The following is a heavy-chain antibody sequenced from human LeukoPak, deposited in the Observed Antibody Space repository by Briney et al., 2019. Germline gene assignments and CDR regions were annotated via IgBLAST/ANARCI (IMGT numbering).Heavy chain of an antibody. V-gene: IGHV1-69*01. CDR3: ATNQPQGVVVPAAIYYYYYGMDV. D-gene: IGHD2-2*01. CDR1: GATFSSYA. Sequence: SVKVSCKASGATFSSYAISRVRQAPGQGLEWMGVIIPIFGTANYAQKFQGRVTITADEFTSTAYMELSSLRSEDTAVYYCATNQPQGVVVPAAIYYYYYGMDVWGKGATVTVSS. J-gene: IGHJ6*04. CDR2: IIPIFGTA.